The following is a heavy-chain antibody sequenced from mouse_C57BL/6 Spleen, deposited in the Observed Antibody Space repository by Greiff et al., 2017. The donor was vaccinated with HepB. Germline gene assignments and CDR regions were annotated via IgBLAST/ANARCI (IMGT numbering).Heavy chain of an antibody. Sequence: QVQLQQSGAELVRPGASVKLSCKASGYTFTDYYINWVKQRPGQGLEWIARIYPGSGNTYYNEKFKGKATLTAEKSSSTAYMQLSSLTSEDSAVYFCARSLIGLRLYYYAMDYWGQGTSVTVAS. CDR3: ARSLIGLRLYYYAMDY. J-gene: IGHJ4*01. CDR2: IYPGSGNT. CDR1: GYTFTDYY. D-gene: IGHD2-4*01. V-gene: IGHV1-76*01.